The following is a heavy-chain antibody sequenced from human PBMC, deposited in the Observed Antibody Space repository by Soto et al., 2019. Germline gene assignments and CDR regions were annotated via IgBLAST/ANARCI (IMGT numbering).Heavy chain of an antibody. D-gene: IGHD2-2*01. Sequence: QVQLVQSGAEVKKPGSSVKVSCKVSGGTFSSHSINWVRQAPGQGPEWRGGIIPIFGTENYAQKFQGIVTFTADEATSTASMESSSLTSEDTAVYYCSTSVCCITTRCYYCYGLDVWGQGTTVIVSS. CDR2: IIPIFGTE. J-gene: IGHJ6*02. V-gene: IGHV1-69*01. CDR3: STSVCCITTRCYYCYGLDV. CDR1: GGTFSSHS.